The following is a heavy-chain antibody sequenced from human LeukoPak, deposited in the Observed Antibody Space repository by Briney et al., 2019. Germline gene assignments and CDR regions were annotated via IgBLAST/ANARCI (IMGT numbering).Heavy chain of an antibody. CDR2: IIPIFGTA. J-gene: IGHJ3*02. V-gene: IGHV1-69*05. Sequence: GASVTVSCKASGGTFSSYAISWVRQAPGQGLEWMGGIIPIFGTANYAQKFQGRVTITTDESTSTAYMELSSLRSEDTAVYYCARGALGAFDIWGQGTMVTVSS. CDR1: GGTFSSYA. D-gene: IGHD7-27*01. CDR3: ARGALGAFDI.